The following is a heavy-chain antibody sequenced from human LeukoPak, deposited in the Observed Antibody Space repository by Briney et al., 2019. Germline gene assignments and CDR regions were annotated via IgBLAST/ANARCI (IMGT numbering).Heavy chain of an antibody. D-gene: IGHD3-22*01. CDR3: ARGLYYYDSGGYTLAY. Sequence: SETLSLTCTVSGGSISSYYWSWIRQPAGKGLEWIGRIYTSGSTNYNPSLKSRVTISVDTSKNQFSLKLSSVTAADTAVYYCARGLYYYDSGGYTLAYWGQGTLVTVSS. CDR1: GGSISSYY. V-gene: IGHV4-4*07. CDR2: IYTSGST. J-gene: IGHJ4*02.